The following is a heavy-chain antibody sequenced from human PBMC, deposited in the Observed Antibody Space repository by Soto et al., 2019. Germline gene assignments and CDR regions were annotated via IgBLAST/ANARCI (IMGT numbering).Heavy chain of an antibody. CDR1: GFTFSSYS. J-gene: IGHJ6*03. CDR3: AAHYGDYFDYMDV. CDR2: ISSSSSYI. D-gene: IGHD4-17*01. V-gene: IGHV3-21*01. Sequence: GGSLRLSCAASGFTFSSYSMNWVRQAPGKGLEWVSSISSSSSYIYYADSVKGRFTISRDNAKNSLYLQMNSLRAEDTAVYYCAAHYGDYFDYMDVWGKGTTVTVSS.